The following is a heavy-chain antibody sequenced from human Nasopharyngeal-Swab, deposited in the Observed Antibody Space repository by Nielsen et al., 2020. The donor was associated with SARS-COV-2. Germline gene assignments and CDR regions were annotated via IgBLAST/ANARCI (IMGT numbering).Heavy chain of an antibody. Sequence: WIRQPPGKGLEWIGYIYYSGSTYYNPSLKSRVTISVDTSKNQFSLKLSSVTAADTAVYYCARAGGYCSGGSCRRHYHFDYWGQGTLVTVSS. J-gene: IGHJ4*02. D-gene: IGHD2-15*01. CDR2: IYYSGST. V-gene: IGHV4-31*02. CDR3: ARAGGYCSGGSCRRHYHFDY.